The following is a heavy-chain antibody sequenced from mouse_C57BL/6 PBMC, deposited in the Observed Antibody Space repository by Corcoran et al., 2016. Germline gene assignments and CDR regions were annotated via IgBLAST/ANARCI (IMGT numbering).Heavy chain of an antibody. Sequence: QVQLQQSGAELARPGASVKLSCKASGYTFTSYGISWVKQRTGQGIEWIGEIYPRSGNSYYNEKFKGKATLTADKSSSTAYMELRSLTSEDSAVYFCARSEYYGNHDYWGQGTTLTVSS. CDR3: ARSEYYGNHDY. V-gene: IGHV1-81*01. CDR1: GYTFTSYG. D-gene: IGHD2-1*01. J-gene: IGHJ2*01. CDR2: IYPRSGNS.